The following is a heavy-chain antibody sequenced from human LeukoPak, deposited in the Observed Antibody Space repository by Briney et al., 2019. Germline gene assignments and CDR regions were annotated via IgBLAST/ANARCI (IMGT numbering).Heavy chain of an antibody. CDR2: IIPIFGTA. V-gene: IGHV1-69*01. Sequence: SVKVSCKASGGTFSSYAISWVRQAPGQGLEWMGGIIPIFGTANYAQKFQGRVTITADESASTAYMELSSLRSEDTAVYYCASGDVDFWSGYYDDAFDIWGQGTMVTVSS. J-gene: IGHJ3*02. D-gene: IGHD3-3*01. CDR3: ASGDVDFWSGYYDDAFDI. CDR1: GGTFSSYA.